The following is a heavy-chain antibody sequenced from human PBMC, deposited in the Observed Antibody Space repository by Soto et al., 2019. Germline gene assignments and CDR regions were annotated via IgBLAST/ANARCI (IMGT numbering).Heavy chain of an antibody. Sequence: ASVKVSCKASGYTFTGYYMHWVRQAPGQGLEWMGWINPNSGGTNYAQKFQGWVTMTRDTSISTAYMELSRLRCDDTAVYDCARAISGDTAMVDYWGQETLVTVSS. D-gene: IGHD5-18*01. CDR3: ARAISGDTAMVDY. J-gene: IGHJ4*02. CDR2: INPNSGGT. CDR1: GYTFTGYY. V-gene: IGHV1-2*04.